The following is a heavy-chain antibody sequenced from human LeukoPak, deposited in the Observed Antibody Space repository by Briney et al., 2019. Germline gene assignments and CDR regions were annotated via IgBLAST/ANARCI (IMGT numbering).Heavy chain of an antibody. D-gene: IGHD3-22*01. CDR2: IIPIFGTA. CDR3: ASRPSSSGYYYSNWFDP. J-gene: IGHJ5*02. Sequence: ASVKVSCKASGGTFSSYAISWVRQAPGQGLEWMGGIIPIFGTANYAQKFQGRVTITADESTSTAYMELSSLRSEDTAEYYCASRPSSSGYYYSNWFDPWGQGTLVTVSS. CDR1: GGTFSSYA. V-gene: IGHV1-69*13.